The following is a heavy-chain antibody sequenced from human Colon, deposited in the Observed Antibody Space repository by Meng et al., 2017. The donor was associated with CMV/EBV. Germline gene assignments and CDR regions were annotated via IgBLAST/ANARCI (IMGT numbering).Heavy chain of an antibody. CDR1: GYTFIGYY. CDR2: INPNSGVT. V-gene: IGHV1-2*02. Sequence: GESLKISCKASGYTFIGYYMHWVRQAPGQGLEWMGWINPNSGVTNYAQKFQGRVTMTRDTSVSTAYMELSSLRSDDTAVYYCVAARSGYYAHFDYWGQGTLVTVSS. J-gene: IGHJ4*02. D-gene: IGHD3-3*01. CDR3: VAARSGYYAHFDY.